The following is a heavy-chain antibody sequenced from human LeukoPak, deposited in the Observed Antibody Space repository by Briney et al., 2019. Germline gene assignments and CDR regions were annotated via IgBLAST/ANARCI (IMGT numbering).Heavy chain of an antibody. CDR3: TRVGYIDEGIDY. V-gene: IGHV3-7*04. D-gene: IGHD5-24*01. CDR1: GFTFSQYW. J-gene: IGHJ4*02. Sequence: GGSLRLSCAASGFTFSQYWMTWVRQAPGKGLEWVANIKQDGSKKSYVDSVKGRFTISRDNAKNSLYLQMNSLRAEDTAIYYCTRVGYIDEGIDYWGQGTLVTVSS. CDR2: IKQDGSKK.